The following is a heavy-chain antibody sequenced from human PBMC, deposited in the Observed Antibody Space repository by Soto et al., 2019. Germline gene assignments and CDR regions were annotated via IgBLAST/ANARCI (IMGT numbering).Heavy chain of an antibody. J-gene: IGHJ4*02. Sequence: ASVKVSCKASGYTFTSYDIYWVRQATGQGLEWMGWMSPNTGNSGYAQKFQGRVTMTSDTSISTAHMELSSLRSEDTAVYYCARRAETNGWNGFGADKYYFDFWGQGTRVTVSS. CDR2: MSPNTGNS. V-gene: IGHV1-8*01. CDR1: GYTFTSYD. CDR3: ARRAETNGWNGFGADKYYFDF. D-gene: IGHD1-1*01.